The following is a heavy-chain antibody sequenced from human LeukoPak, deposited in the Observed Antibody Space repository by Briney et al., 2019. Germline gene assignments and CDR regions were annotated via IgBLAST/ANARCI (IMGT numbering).Heavy chain of an antibody. CDR1: GFTFSSYA. D-gene: IGHD5-12*01. CDR3: AKDHSSGYAPPPDAFDI. Sequence: GGSLRLSCAASGFTFSSYAMYWVRQAPGKGLEWVSAISGSGGSTYYADSVKGRFTISRDNSKNTLYLQMNSLRAEDTAVYYCAKDHSSGYAPPPDAFDIWGQGTMVTVSS. J-gene: IGHJ3*02. CDR2: ISGSGGST. V-gene: IGHV3-23*01.